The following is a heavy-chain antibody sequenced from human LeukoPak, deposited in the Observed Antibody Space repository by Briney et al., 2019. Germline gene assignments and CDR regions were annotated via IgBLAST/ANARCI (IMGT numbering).Heavy chain of an antibody. V-gene: IGHV3-23*01. Sequence: GGSLRLSCAASGFTFSSYAMSWVRQAPGKGLEWVSAISGSGGSTYYADSVKGRFAISRDSAKNSLYLQMNSLRAEDTAVYYCASRFPNYYGSGSYNYWGQGTLVTVSS. CDR3: ASRFPNYYGSGSYNY. J-gene: IGHJ4*02. CDR2: ISGSGGST. D-gene: IGHD3-10*01. CDR1: GFTFSSYA.